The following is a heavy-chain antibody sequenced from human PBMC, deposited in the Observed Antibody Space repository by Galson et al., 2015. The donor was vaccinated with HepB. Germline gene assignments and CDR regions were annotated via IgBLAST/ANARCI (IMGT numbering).Heavy chain of an antibody. CDR3: AKETEEVGYSGYDYYYYYGMDV. V-gene: IGHV3-30*18. CDR1: GFTFSSYG. Sequence: SLRLSCAASGFTFSSYGMHWVRQAPGKGLEWVAVISYDGSNKYYADSVKGRFTISRDNSKNTLYLQMNSLRAEDTAVYYCAKETEEVGYSGYDYYYYYGMDVWGQGTTVTVSS. J-gene: IGHJ6*02. D-gene: IGHD5-12*01. CDR2: ISYDGSNK.